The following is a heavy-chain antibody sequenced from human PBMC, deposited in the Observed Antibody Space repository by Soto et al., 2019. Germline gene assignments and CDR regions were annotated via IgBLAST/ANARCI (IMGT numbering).Heavy chain of an antibody. Sequence: QVQLVQSGAEVKEPGASVKVSCRASGYTFTGYAVYWVRQAPGQRLEYMGWINAGNGDTKYSQNFQGRVTITRDTSASTGYMEVSSLRSEDTAIYYCARGGSSSWTSLDYWGQGTLVTVSS. CDR2: INAGNGDT. V-gene: IGHV1-3*01. J-gene: IGHJ4*02. CDR3: ARGGSSSWTSLDY. D-gene: IGHD6-13*01. CDR1: GYTFTGYA.